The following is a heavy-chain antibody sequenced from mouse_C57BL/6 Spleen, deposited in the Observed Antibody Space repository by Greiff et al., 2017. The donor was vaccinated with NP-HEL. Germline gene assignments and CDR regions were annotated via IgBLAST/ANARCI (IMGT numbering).Heavy chain of an antibody. V-gene: IGHV1-52*01. CDR1: GYTFTSYW. D-gene: IGHD2-2*01. CDR2: IDPSDSET. Sequence: VQLQQSGAELVRPGSSVKLSCKASGYTFTSYWMHWVKQRPIQGLEWIGNIDPSDSETHYNQKFKDKATLTVDKSSSTAYMQLSSLTSEDSAVYYCARHGYDDAMDYWGQGTSVTVSS. J-gene: IGHJ4*01. CDR3: ARHGYDDAMDY.